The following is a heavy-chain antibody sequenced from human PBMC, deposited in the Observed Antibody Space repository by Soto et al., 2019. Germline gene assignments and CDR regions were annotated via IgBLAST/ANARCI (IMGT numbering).Heavy chain of an antibody. CDR1: GDSVSSNSAA. CDR2: TYYRSKWYN. CDR3: ARGMGWPFQGVFDY. D-gene: IGHD2-8*01. Sequence: KQSQTLSLTCAISGDSVSSNSAAWNWIRQSPSRGLEWLGRTYYRSKWYNDYAVSVKSRITINPDTSKNQFSLQLNSVTPEDTAVYYCARGMGWPFQGVFDYWGQGTLVTVSS. J-gene: IGHJ4*02. V-gene: IGHV6-1*01.